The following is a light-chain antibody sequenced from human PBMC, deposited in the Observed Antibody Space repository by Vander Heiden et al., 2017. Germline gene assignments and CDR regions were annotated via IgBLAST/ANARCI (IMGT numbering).Light chain of an antibody. J-gene: IGKJ3*01. Sequence: DIQMTPSLSALSASVGDRVTITCRANQGSTNYSAWHQQNPGKVPKLLIYASSTLQSGLPSRFSGSGSGTDFTLTISSLQPEYVATYYCQKYSSAPFTFGPGTKVDIK. CDR3: QKYSSAPFT. V-gene: IGKV1-27*01. CDR2: ASS. CDR1: QGSTNY.